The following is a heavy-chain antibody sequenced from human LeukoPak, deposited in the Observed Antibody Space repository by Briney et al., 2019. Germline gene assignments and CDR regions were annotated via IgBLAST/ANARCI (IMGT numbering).Heavy chain of an antibody. V-gene: IGHV3-23*01. CDR3: AKALYYDSSGYYGFDP. CDR1: GFTFSSYA. J-gene: IGHJ5*02. CDR2: ISGSGGST. Sequence: GGSLRLSCAASGFTFSSYAMSWVRQAPGKGLEWVSAISGSGGSTYYADSVKGRFTISRDNSKNTLCLQMNSLRAEDTAVYYCAKALYYDSSGYYGFDPWGQGTLVTVSS. D-gene: IGHD3-22*01.